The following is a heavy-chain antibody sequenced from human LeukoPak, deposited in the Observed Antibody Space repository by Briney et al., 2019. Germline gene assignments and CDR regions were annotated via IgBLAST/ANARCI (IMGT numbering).Heavy chain of an antibody. Sequence: GGSLRLSCAASGFTFSSYSMNWVRQAPGKGLEWVSSISSSSTYTYYADSVKGRFTISRDNAKNSLYLQMNSLRAEDTAVYYCATDQRWTTVTPWFFDYWGQGTLVTVSS. CDR2: ISSSSTYT. J-gene: IGHJ4*02. CDR3: ATDQRWTTVTPWFFDY. CDR1: GFTFSSYS. D-gene: IGHD4-17*01. V-gene: IGHV3-21*01.